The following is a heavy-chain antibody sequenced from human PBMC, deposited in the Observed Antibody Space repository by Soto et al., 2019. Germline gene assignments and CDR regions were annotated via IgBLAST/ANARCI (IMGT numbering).Heavy chain of an antibody. J-gene: IGHJ4*02. CDR1: GYNFTTFW. V-gene: IGHV5-51*01. Sequence: EEPLKISCKGSGYNFTTFWIGWVRQMPGKGLEWMGIIYPGDSETKYSPDFEGQVTISADRSTNTAYLQWRSLRASDTAMYYCARLGFPGAIYFDSWGLGTLVTVSS. CDR3: ARLGFPGAIYFDS. CDR2: IYPGDSET.